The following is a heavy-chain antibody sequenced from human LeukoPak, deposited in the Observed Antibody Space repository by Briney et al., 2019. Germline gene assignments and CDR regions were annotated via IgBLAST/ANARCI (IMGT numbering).Heavy chain of an antibody. CDR1: SGSISPYY. CDR2: VYTSGGT. J-gene: IGHJ4*02. Sequence: SETLSLTCTVSSGSISPYYWTWIRQPAGKGLEWIGRVYTSGGTNYNPSLKSRVTISVDTSKNQFSLQLSSVTAADTAVYFCARDRSGSYFDYWGQGTLVTVSS. CDR3: ARDRSGSYFDY. D-gene: IGHD1-26*01. V-gene: IGHV4-4*07.